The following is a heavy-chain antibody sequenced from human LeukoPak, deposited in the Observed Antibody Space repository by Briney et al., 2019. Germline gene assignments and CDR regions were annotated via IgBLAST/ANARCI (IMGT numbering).Heavy chain of an antibody. CDR3: ASTAHGQYSGYDYSYDY. CDR2: IKPSGGST. CDR1: GYTFTGYY. J-gene: IGHJ4*02. D-gene: IGHD5-12*01. Sequence: ASVKVSCTASGYTFTGYYIHWVRQAPGQGLEWMAMIKPSGGSTGYAQRFPGRVTLTRDTSTSTVNMESSSLRSEDTATYFCASTAHGQYSGYDYSYDYWGQGTLVTVSS. V-gene: IGHV1-46*01.